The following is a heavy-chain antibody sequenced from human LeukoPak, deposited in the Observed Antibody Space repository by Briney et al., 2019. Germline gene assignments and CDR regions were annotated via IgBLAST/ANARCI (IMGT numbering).Heavy chain of an antibody. J-gene: IGHJ1*01. Sequence: GGSLRLSCSASGFPFNVQTMSWVRQAPGKGLDWVASMREDGSEIHYVDSGKVRFTISRYNPKNSVYLQMHSLRDEDTAVHYCARGGATGGRLEHWGQGPLVTVSS. CDR1: GFPFNVQT. CDR3: ARGGATGGRLEH. V-gene: IGHV3-7*01. CDR2: MREDGSEI. D-gene: IGHD1-26*01.